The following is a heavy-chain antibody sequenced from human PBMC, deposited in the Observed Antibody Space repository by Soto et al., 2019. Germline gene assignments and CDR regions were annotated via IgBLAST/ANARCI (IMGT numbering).Heavy chain of an antibody. CDR3: ARDYSQSWGRRSYCYDSSGYSGDAFDI. Sequence: QVQLVQSGAEVKKPGASVKVSCKASGYTFTSYGISWVRQAPGQGLEWMGWISAYNGNTNYAQKLQGRVTMTTDTSRNRAYMERRSLRSDDTAVYYWARDYSQSWGRRSYCYDSSGYSGDAFDIWGQGTMVTVSS. J-gene: IGHJ3*02. CDR1: GYTFTSYG. CDR2: ISAYNGNT. V-gene: IGHV1-18*01. D-gene: IGHD3-22*01.